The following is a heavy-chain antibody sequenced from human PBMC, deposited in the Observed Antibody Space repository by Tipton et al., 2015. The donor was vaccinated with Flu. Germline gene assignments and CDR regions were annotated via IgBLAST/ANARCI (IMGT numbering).Heavy chain of an antibody. CDR2: IFHTGST. J-gene: IGHJ4*02. V-gene: IGHV4-38-2*02. CDR3: ARDRSGSYGAVDY. D-gene: IGHD1-26*01. CDR1: GYSISSGFL. Sequence: TLSLTCAVSGYSISSGFLWGWIRQPPGKGLEWIGKIFHTGSTYYNPSLKSRVTMSADTSKNHFSLNLRSVTAADTAVYYCARDRSGSYGAVDYWGQGTLVTVSS.